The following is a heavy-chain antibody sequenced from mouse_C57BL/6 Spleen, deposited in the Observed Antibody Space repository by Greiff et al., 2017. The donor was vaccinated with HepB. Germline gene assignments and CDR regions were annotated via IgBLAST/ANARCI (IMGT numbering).Heavy chain of an antibody. J-gene: IGHJ1*03. CDR3: ARMGLGYWYFDV. V-gene: IGHV1-26*01. CDR1: GYTFTDYY. Sequence: EVQLQQSGPELVKPGASVKISCKASGYTFTDYYMNWVKQSHGKSLEWIGDINPNNGGTSYNQKFKGKATLTVDKSSSTAYMELRSLTTEESAVYYCARMGLGYWYFDVWGTGTTVTVSS. D-gene: IGHD3-1*01. CDR2: INPNNGGT.